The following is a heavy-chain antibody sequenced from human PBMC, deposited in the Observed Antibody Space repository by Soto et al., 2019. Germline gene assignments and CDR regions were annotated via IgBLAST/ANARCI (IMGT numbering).Heavy chain of an antibody. CDR1: GGTFSSYA. J-gene: IGHJ5*02. V-gene: IGHV1-69*01. CDR2: IIPIFGTA. Sequence: QVQLVQSGAEVKKPGSSVKVSCKACGGTFSSYAISWVRQAPGQGLEWMGEIIPIFGTANYAQKFQGRVTITADESTSTTYMELSSLRSENTAVYYCARDRGPSSGYYPSWFDPWGQGTLVSVSS. CDR3: ARDRGPSSGYYPSWFDP. D-gene: IGHD3-22*01.